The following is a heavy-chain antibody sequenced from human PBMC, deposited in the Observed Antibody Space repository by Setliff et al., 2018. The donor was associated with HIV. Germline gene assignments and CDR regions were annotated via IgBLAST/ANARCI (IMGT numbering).Heavy chain of an antibody. D-gene: IGHD4-17*01. CDR3: ARVERDYGDYVRPSD. J-gene: IGHJ4*02. Sequence: SVKVSCKASGGTFNRYAISWVRQAPGQGLEWMGRIIPMFGTANHAQKFQGRVTIIADKSTSTAYMEVSSLRSEDTAVYYCARVERDYGDYVRPSDWGQGTLVTVSS. V-gene: IGHV1-69*06. CDR2: IIPMFGTA. CDR1: GGTFNRYA.